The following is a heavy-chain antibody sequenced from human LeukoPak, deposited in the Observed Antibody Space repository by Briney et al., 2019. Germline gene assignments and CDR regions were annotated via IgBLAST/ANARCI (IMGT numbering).Heavy chain of an antibody. Sequence: GGSLRLSCAASGFTFSSYAMSWVRQAPGKGLEWVSAISGSGGSTYYADSVKGRFTISRDNSKNTLYLQMNSLRAEDTAVYYCARDGDANPYYYDSSGYYDAFDIWGQGTMVTVSS. D-gene: IGHD3-22*01. CDR3: ARDGDANPYYYDSSGYYDAFDI. J-gene: IGHJ3*02. CDR2: ISGSGGST. V-gene: IGHV3-23*01. CDR1: GFTFSSYA.